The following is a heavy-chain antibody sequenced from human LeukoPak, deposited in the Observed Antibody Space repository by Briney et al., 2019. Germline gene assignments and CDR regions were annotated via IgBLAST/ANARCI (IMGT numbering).Heavy chain of an antibody. V-gene: IGHV3-48*02. J-gene: IGHJ2*01. CDR1: GFTFSTYT. D-gene: IGHD1-26*01. Sequence: PGGSLRLSCAASGFTFSTYTMNWVRQAPGKGLEWVSYISTSSSTISYADSVKGRFTISRDNAKNSLYLQMNSLIDEDTAVYYCARDRAVGYFDLWGRGTLVTVSS. CDR3: ARDRAVGYFDL. CDR2: ISTSSSTI.